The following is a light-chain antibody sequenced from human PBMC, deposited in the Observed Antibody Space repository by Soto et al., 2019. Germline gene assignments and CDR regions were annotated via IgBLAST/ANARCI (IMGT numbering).Light chain of an antibody. CDR3: QQYYRRET. CDR1: QLINPW. J-gene: IGKJ1*01. Sequence: DIQMTQSPSTVSASVGARVTITCRASQLINPWLAWHQQKPGKSPKVLSYKTSDLENGVPSRFSGSGSGTEFTLTISNLQPDDFATYYCQQYYRRETFGPGTRVEV. CDR2: KTS. V-gene: IGKV1-5*03.